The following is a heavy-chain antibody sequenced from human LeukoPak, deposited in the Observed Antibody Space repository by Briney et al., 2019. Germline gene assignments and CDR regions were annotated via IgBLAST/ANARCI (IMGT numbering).Heavy chain of an antibody. D-gene: IGHD3-3*01. V-gene: IGHV3-21*01. CDR2: ISSSSSYI. Sequence: GGSLRLSCAASGFTFSSYSMNWVRQAPGKGLEWVSSISSSSSYIYYADSVKGRFTISRDNAKNSLYLQMNSLRAEDTAVYYCARSPLYDFWSEGGWFDPWGQGTLVTVSS. CDR3: ARSPLYDFWSEGGWFDP. J-gene: IGHJ5*02. CDR1: GFTFSSYS.